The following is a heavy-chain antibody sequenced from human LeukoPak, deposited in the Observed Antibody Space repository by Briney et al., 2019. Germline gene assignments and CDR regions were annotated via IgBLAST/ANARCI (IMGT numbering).Heavy chain of an antibody. D-gene: IGHD4-17*01. Sequence: SETLSLTCAVYGGSFSGYYWSWIRKPPGKGLEWIGEINHSGSTNYNPSLKSRVTISVDRSKNQFSLKLSSVTAADTAVYYCASSPYDYGDYHYYYGMDVWGQGTTVTVSS. CDR1: GGSFSGYY. CDR2: INHSGST. V-gene: IGHV4-34*01. CDR3: ASSPYDYGDYHYYYGMDV. J-gene: IGHJ6*02.